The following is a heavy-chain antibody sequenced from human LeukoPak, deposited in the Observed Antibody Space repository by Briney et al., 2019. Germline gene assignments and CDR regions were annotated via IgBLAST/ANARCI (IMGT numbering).Heavy chain of an antibody. V-gene: IGHV4-59*01. J-gene: IGHJ4*02. D-gene: IGHD3-10*01. CDR1: GGSISSYY. Sequence: SETLSLTCTVSGGSISSYYWSWIRQPPGKGLEWIGYIYYSGSTNYNPSLKSRVTISVDTSKNQFSLKLSSVTAADTAVYYCARAPPDSDEGALWFGELSYYFDYWGLGTLVTVSS. CDR2: IYYSGST. CDR3: ARAPPDSDEGALWFGELSYYFDY.